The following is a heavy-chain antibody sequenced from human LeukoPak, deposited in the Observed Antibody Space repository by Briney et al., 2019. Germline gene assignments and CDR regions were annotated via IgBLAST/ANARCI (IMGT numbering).Heavy chain of an antibody. D-gene: IGHD1-26*01. CDR1: GYTFTSYD. Sequence: ASVKVSCKASGYTFTSYDINWVRQATGQGLEWMGWMNPNSGNTGYAQKFQGRVTMTRNTSISTAYMELSSLRSEDTAVYYCARVGGGFSLYYYYMDVWGKGTTVTVSS. V-gene: IGHV1-8*01. CDR3: ARVGGGFSLYYYYMDV. CDR2: MNPNSGNT. J-gene: IGHJ6*03.